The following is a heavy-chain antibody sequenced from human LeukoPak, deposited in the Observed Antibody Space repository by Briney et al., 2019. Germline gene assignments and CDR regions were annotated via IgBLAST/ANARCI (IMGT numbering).Heavy chain of an antibody. CDR3: ARDSSGYYDFWSGYPTYYFDY. Sequence: SETLSLTCAVYGGSFSGYYWRWIRQPPGKGLEWIGEINHSGSTNYNPSLKSRVTISVDTSKNQFSLKLSSVTAADTAVYYCARDSSGYYDFWSGYPTYYFDYWGQGTLVTVSS. CDR2: INHSGST. CDR1: GGSFSGYY. V-gene: IGHV4-34*01. J-gene: IGHJ4*02. D-gene: IGHD3-3*01.